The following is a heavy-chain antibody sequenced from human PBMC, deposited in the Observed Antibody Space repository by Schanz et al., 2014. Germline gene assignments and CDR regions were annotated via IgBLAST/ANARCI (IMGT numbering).Heavy chain of an antibody. CDR3: AKDSRGSSFALDV. D-gene: IGHD1-26*01. CDR2: ISWDGDMT. CDR1: GFTFHDYT. J-gene: IGHJ6*02. Sequence: EVQLVESGGVVVQPGGSLRLSCAASGFTFHDYTMHWVRQPPGKGLEWVSLISWDGDMTYYADSVRGRFTISGDNSKDSLYLQMNSLTTEDTALYYCAKDSRGSSFALDVWGQGTTVTVSS. V-gene: IGHV3-43*01.